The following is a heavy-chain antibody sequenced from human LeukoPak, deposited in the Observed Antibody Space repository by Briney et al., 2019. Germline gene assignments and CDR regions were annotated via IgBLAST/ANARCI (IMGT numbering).Heavy chain of an antibody. CDR3: ARRGRGSYSKGLY. CDR1: GGSFSGYY. D-gene: IGHD1-26*01. J-gene: IGHJ4*02. Sequence: SETLSLTCAVYGGSFSGYYWSWIRQPPGKGLEWIGEINHSGSTNYNPSLKSRVTISVDTSKNQFSLKLSSVTAADTAVYYCARRGRGSYSKGLYWGQGTLVTVSS. V-gene: IGHV4-34*01. CDR2: INHSGST.